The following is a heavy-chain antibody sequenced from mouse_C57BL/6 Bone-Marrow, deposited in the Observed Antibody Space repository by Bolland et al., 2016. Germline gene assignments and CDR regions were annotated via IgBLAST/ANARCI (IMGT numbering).Heavy chain of an antibody. Sequence: GTSYNQKFKGKATLTVDKSSSTAYMELRSLTSEDSAVYYCAVYDYEVWFAYWGQGTLV. D-gene: IGHD2-4*01. CDR2: GT. CDR3: AVYDYEVWFAY. V-gene: IGHV1-26*01. J-gene: IGHJ3*01.